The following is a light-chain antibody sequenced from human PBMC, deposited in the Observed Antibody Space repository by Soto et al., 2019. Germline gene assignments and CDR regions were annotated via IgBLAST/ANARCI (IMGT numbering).Light chain of an antibody. CDR1: MRDVGAYNL. CDR3: TSYEGGGKYV. J-gene: IGLJ1*01. Sequence: QSALTQPASVSGSPGQSITISCAGTMRDVGAYNLVSWYQQHPGRAPQLIIYEVRNRPSGISFRFSGFKSGNTASLTISGLQAEDEADYYCCTSYEGGGKYVFGTGTKVTVL. CDR2: EVR. V-gene: IGLV2-14*01.